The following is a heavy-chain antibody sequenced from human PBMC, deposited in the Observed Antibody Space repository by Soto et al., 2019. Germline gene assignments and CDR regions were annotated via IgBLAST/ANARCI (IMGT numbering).Heavy chain of an antibody. V-gene: IGHV4-61*03. D-gene: IGHD3-10*01. CDR1: GGSVSSEHYY. Sequence: QVQLQESGPGLVKSSETLSLTCTVSGGSVSSEHYYWNWIRQPPGKGLEWIGYFYYTGSTNYNPSREIRLTMSVDMSKNHFSLKLSSVTAADTAVYYCAGGTYGKKVAYWGQGTLVTVSS. CDR3: AGGTYGKKVAY. CDR2: FYYTGST. J-gene: IGHJ4*02.